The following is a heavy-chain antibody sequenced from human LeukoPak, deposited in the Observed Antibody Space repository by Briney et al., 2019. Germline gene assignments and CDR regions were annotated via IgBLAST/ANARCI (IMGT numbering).Heavy chain of an antibody. CDR3: AKGQQWLVGWFDP. V-gene: IGHV4-34*01. Sequence: SETLSLTCAVYGGSFSGYYWSWIRQPPGKGLEWIGEINHSGSTNYNPSLKSRVTISVDTSKNQFSLKLSSVTAADTAVYYCAKGQQWLVGWFDPWGQGTLVTVSS. CDR2: INHSGST. J-gene: IGHJ5*02. CDR1: GGSFSGYY. D-gene: IGHD6-19*01.